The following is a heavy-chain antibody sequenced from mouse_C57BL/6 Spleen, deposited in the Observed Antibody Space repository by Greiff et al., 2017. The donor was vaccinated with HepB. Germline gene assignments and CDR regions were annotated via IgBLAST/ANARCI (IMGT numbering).Heavy chain of an antibody. J-gene: IGHJ3*01. V-gene: IGHV1-64*01. CDR3: ARGDGNYGWFAY. CDR1: GYTFTSYW. Sequence: VQLQQPGAELVKPGASVKLSCKASGYTFTSYWMHWVKQRPGQGLEWIGMIHPNSGSTNYNEKFKSKATLTVDKSSSTAYMQLSSLTSEDSAVYYCARGDGNYGWFAYWGQGTLVTVSA. D-gene: IGHD2-1*01. CDR2: IHPNSGST.